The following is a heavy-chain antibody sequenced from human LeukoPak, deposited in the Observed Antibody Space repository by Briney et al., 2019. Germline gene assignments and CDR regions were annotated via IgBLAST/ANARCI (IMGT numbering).Heavy chain of an antibody. J-gene: IGHJ6*02. CDR1: GFTFSSYW. CDR3: TRDLMDYDVSTGLHHYYMDV. D-gene: IGHD3-9*01. CDR2: INGDGRSI. V-gene: IGHV3-74*01. Sequence: GGSLRLSCVASGFTFSSYWMHWVRQAPRKGLVWVSRINGDGRSINYADSVRGRFTISRDNAKNTLYLQMNTLRVEDTAVYYCTRDLMDYDVSTGLHHYYMDVWGQGTTVTVSS.